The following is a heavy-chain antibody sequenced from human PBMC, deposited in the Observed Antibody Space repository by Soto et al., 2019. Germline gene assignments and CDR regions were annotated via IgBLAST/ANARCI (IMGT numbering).Heavy chain of an antibody. V-gene: IGHV3-30-3*01. D-gene: IGHD6-6*01. J-gene: IGHJ4*02. CDR2: ISYDGSNK. CDR1: GFTFSSYA. CDR3: ARDMGRQLVVEYYFDY. Sequence: PGGSLRLSCAASGFTFSSYAMHWVRQAPGKGLEWVAVISYDGSNKYYADSVKGRFTISRDNSKNTLYLQMNSLRAEDTAVYYCARDMGRQLVVEYYFDYWGQGTLVTVSS.